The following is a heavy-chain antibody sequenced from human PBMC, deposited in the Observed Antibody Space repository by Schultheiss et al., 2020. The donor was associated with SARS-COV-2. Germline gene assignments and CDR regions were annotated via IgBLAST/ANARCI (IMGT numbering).Heavy chain of an antibody. V-gene: IGHV3-53*01. J-gene: IGHJ6*02. D-gene: IGHD3-22*01. CDR2: IYSGGST. CDR1: GFTVSSNY. CDR3: ARDAHYYDSSGYYPSGWYYGMDV. Sequence: GGSLRLSCAASGFTVSSNYMSWVRRAPGKGLEWVSVIYSGGSTYYADSVKGRFTISRDNSKNTLYLQMNSLRAEDTAVYYCARDAHYYDSSGYYPSGWYYGMDVWGQGTTVTVSS.